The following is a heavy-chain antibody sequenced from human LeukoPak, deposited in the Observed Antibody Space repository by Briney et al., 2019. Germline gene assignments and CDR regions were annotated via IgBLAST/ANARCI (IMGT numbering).Heavy chain of an antibody. D-gene: IGHD6-6*01. CDR3: ARSSSSWIGLDY. Sequence: PGDSLRLPCAVYGFTVSSNYMSWVPQAPGEGVEWCSGIYCGGSTYYADSVKGRFTPSRDNSKNTLYLQMNSVRAEDTAVYYCARSSSSWIGLDYWGQGTLVTVSS. CDR2: IYCGGST. J-gene: IGHJ4*02. CDR1: GFTVSSNY. V-gene: IGHV3-53*01.